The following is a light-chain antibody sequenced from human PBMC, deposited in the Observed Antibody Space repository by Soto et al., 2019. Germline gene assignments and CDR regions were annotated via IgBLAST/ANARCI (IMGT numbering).Light chain of an antibody. J-gene: IGKJ5*01. CDR1: QSLTNSY. Sequence: PVNRATLSFTASQSLTNSYIAWYQVKPGQAPRLLIYDTSSRATGIPDRFSGSGSGTDFTLTINSLQPDDFATYYCQQYGSSSITFGQGTRLEI. V-gene: IGKV3-20*01. CDR2: DTS. CDR3: QQYGSSSIT.